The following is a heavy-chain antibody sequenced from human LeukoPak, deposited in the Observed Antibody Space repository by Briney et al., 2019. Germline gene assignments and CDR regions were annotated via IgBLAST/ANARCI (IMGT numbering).Heavy chain of an antibody. J-gene: IGHJ6*03. CDR1: GGSFSGYY. V-gene: IGHV4-34*01. CDR3: AREGPSQYGSSWYNYYYYMDV. CDR2: INHSGST. Sequence: PSETLSLTCAVYGGSFSGYYWSWLRQPPGKGLEWIGEINHSGSTNYNPSLKSRVTISVDTSKNQFSLKLSSVTAADTAVYYCAREGPSQYGSSWYNYYYYMDVWGKGTTVTVSS. D-gene: IGHD6-13*01.